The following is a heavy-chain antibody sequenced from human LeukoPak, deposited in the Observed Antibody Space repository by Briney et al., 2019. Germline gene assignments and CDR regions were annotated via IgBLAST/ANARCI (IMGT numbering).Heavy chain of an antibody. V-gene: IGHV3-21*01. CDR2: ISSSSSYI. CDR1: GFTFSSYS. Sequence: KPGGSLRLSCAASGFTFSSYSMNWVRQAPGKGLEWVSSISSSSSYIYYADSVKGRFTISRDNAKNSLYLQMNSLRAEDTAVYYCARVPQYSGSYGQGPWGQGTLVTVSS. D-gene: IGHD1-26*01. CDR3: ARVPQYSGSYGQGP. J-gene: IGHJ5*02.